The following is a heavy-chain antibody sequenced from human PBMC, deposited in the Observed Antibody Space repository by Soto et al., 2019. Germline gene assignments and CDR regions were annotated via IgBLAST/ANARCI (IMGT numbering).Heavy chain of an antibody. CDR3: ARDGYYYDSSGYYSKYFQH. Sequence: LRLSCAASGFTFSSYAMSWVRQAPGKGLEWVSAISGSGGSTYYADSVKGRFTISRDNSKNTLYLQMNSLRAEDTAVYYCARDGYYYDSSGYYSKYFQHWGQGTLVTVSS. J-gene: IGHJ1*01. CDR1: GFTFSSYA. V-gene: IGHV3-23*01. CDR2: ISGSGGST. D-gene: IGHD3-22*01.